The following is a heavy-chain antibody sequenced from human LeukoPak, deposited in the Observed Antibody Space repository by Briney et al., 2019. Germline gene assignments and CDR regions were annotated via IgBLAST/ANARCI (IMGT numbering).Heavy chain of an antibody. D-gene: IGHD4-23*01. CDR2: IYYSGST. Sequence: KPSETLSLTCTVSGGSISSSSYYWGWIRQPPGKGLEWIGSIYYSGSTYYNPSLKSRVTISVDTSKNQFSLKLSSVTAADTAVYYCARVGGYGGCMDVWGQGTTVTVSS. CDR1: GGSISSSSYY. V-gene: IGHV4-39*07. J-gene: IGHJ6*02. CDR3: ARVGGYGGCMDV.